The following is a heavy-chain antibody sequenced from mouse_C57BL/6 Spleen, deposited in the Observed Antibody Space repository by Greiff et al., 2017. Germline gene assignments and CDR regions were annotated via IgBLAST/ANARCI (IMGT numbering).Heavy chain of an antibody. J-gene: IGHJ2*01. CDR3: ARSDYYGSPHYFDY. D-gene: IGHD1-1*01. V-gene: IGHV1-55*01. Sequence: QVQLQQPGAELVKPGASVKMSCKASGYTFTSYWITWVKQRPGQGLEWIGDIYPGSGSTNYNEKFKSKATLTVDTSSSTAYMQLSSLTSEDSAVYYCARSDYYGSPHYFDYWGQGTTLTVSS. CDR2: IYPGSGST. CDR1: GYTFTSYW.